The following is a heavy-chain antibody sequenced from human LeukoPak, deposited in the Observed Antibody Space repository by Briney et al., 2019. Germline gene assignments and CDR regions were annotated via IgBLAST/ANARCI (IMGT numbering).Heavy chain of an antibody. V-gene: IGHV3-21*01. D-gene: IGHD3-10*01. CDR2: ISTSSSYI. J-gene: IGHJ4*02. CDR1: GFTFSTFA. CDR3: ARDFMVRGEKQGFDY. Sequence: GGSLRLSCEASGFTFSTFAMIWVRQPPGKGLEWVSSISTSSSYIYYADSVKGRFTISRDNAKNSLYLQMNSLRAEDTAVYYCARDFMVRGEKQGFDYWGQGTLVTVSS.